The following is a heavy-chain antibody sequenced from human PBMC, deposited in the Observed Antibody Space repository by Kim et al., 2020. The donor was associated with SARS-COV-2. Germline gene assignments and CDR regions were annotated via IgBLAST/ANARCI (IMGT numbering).Heavy chain of an antibody. CDR3: ARQATYYYDSSGPSLYYF. Sequence: SETLSLTCSVSGGSISKYYWSWIRQPPGKGLEWIGYIYYSGTTNYNPSLKSRGSMSVDTSENQFSLKLTSVTAADTAVYFCARQATYYYDSSGPSLYYF. J-gene: IGHJ4*01. V-gene: IGHV4-59*08. D-gene: IGHD3-22*01. CDR2: IYYSGTT. CDR1: GGSISKYY.